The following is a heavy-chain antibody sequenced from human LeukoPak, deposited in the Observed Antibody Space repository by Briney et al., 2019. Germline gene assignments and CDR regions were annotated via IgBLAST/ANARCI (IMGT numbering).Heavy chain of an antibody. D-gene: IGHD2-21*02. CDR1: GGSCDDYY. V-gene: IGHV4-34*01. CDR2: IHPHGIF. CDR3: ARGSDRSKAGDL. J-gene: IGHJ5*02. Sequence: SETLSLTCAVYGGSCDDYYCSWIRQPPGKGLEWIGEIHPHGIFYYNSSLTSRVTISIDTSKSQFSLRLTSVTAADTAFYYCARGSDRSKAGDLWGQGSLVIVSS.